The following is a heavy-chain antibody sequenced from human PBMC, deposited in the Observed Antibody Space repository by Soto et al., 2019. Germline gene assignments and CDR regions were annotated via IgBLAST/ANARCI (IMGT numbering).Heavy chain of an antibody. CDR1: GGSISGSY. V-gene: IGHV4-59*01. CDR2: VYYTGST. Sequence: SVTLSLTCSVSGGSISGSYWSWIRQSPGKGLEWLGYVYYTGSTNYSPSLRSRVSISVDTSKNEFSLRLSSVTAADTAVYFCARSVAVPGAHIDYWGQGTQVTVSS. J-gene: IGHJ4*02. D-gene: IGHD6-19*01. CDR3: ARSVAVPGAHIDY.